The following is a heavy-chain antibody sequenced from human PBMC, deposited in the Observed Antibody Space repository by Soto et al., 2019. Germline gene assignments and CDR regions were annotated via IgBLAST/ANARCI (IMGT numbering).Heavy chain of an antibody. D-gene: IGHD6-19*01. Sequence: QVQLVQSGAEVKKPGSSVKVSCKASGGTFSSYTISWVRQAPGQGLEWMGRIIPILGIANYAQKFQGRVTITADKSTSTAYMELSSLRSEDTAVYYRAREIAVAGPTFDYWGQGTLVTVSS. CDR2: IIPILGIA. J-gene: IGHJ4*02. CDR3: AREIAVAGPTFDY. CDR1: GGTFSSYT. V-gene: IGHV1-69*08.